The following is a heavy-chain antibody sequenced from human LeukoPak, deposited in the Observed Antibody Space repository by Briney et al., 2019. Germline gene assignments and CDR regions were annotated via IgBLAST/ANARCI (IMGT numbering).Heavy chain of an antibody. J-gene: IGHJ4*02. CDR1: GGSISSYY. CDR2: IYYSGSA. V-gene: IGHV4-59*08. CDR3: ARQAASLTAFDY. D-gene: IGHD7-27*01. Sequence: SETLSLTCTVSGGSISSYYWSWIRQPPGKGLEWIGYIYYSGSANYNPSPKSRVTISVDTSKNQVSLKLSSVTAADTAVYYCARQAASLTAFDYWGQGTLVTVSS.